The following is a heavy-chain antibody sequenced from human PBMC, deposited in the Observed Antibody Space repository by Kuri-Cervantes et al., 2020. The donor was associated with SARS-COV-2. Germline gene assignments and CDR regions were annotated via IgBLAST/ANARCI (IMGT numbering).Heavy chain of an antibody. V-gene: IGHV3-30*18. J-gene: IGHJ4*02. CDR3: AKDQYGIVVVVAAVDS. D-gene: IGHD2-15*01. Sequence: GGLLRLSCAASGFTFSSYGMHWVRQAPGKGLEWVALISYDGSNKFYGDSVKGRFTISRDNSKNTLYLQMNSLRAEDTAVYYCAKDQYGIVVVVAAVDSWGQGTLVTVSS. CDR1: GFTFSSYG. CDR2: ISYDGSNK.